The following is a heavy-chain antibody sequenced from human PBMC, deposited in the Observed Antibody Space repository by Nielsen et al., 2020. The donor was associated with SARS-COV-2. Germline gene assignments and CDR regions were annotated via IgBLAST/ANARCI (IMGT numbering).Heavy chain of an antibody. CDR3: ARVNPSSGSWFDAFDI. CDR2: IYYSGNT. J-gene: IGHJ3*02. D-gene: IGHD6-13*01. V-gene: IGHV4-59*13. Sequence: SETLSLTCAVSGGSITTYYWHWIRQSPGKGLEWIGYIYYSGNTNYNPSLKSRVTISVDTSKNQFSLKLSSVTASDTAVYYCARVNPSSGSWFDAFDIWGQGTMVTVSS. CDR1: GGSITTYY.